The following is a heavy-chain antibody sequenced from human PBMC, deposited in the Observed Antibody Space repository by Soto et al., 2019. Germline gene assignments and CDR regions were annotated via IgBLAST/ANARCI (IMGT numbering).Heavy chain of an antibody. CDR1: GYTFTSYA. CDR2: INAGNGNT. Sequence: ASVKVSCKASGYTFTSYAMHWVRQAPGQRLEWMGWINAGNGNTKYSQKFQGRVTITRDTSASTAYMELSSLRSEDTAVYYCARDNRVTMVRGVINYFDYWGQGTLVTVSS. J-gene: IGHJ4*02. V-gene: IGHV1-3*01. D-gene: IGHD3-10*01. CDR3: ARDNRVTMVRGVINYFDY.